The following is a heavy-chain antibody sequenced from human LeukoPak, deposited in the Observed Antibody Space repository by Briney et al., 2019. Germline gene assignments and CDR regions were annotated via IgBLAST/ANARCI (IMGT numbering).Heavy chain of an antibody. CDR3: TRDPRRLDY. CDR2: ISSDGTII. V-gene: IGHV3-74*01. CDR1: GFTVRSYW. J-gene: IGHJ4*02. Sequence: GGSLRLSCAVSGFTVRSYWMSWVRQAPGKGLVWVSRISSDGTIISYADSVKGRFTLSRDTAKNTLYLQMNSLRAEDTAVYYCTRDPRRLDYWGQGTLVTVSS.